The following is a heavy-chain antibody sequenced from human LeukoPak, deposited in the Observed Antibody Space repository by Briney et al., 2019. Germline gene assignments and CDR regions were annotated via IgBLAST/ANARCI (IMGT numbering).Heavy chain of an antibody. D-gene: IGHD4-17*01. V-gene: IGHV4-30-2*01. CDR3: FRADGDYETCLYCDY. CDR1: GVSISSVGYS. J-gene: IGHJ4*02. CDR2: IYHSAST. Sequence: SGTLCLTCAVSGVSISSVGYSWGWIRPPQGKGLGWNGYIYHSASTYSNPSLKIRVTIPVDSAQDQDSLKLSAEPAADTAEYYCFRADGDYETCLYCDYWRRGTLVSVP.